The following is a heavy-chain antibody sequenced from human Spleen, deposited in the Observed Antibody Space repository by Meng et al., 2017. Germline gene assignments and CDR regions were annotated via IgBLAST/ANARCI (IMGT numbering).Heavy chain of an antibody. Sequence: QVQLQESGPGLLKPSGTLSLTCAVSGNSISSNTWWSWVRQPPGKGLEWIGEIYHGGSTNYIPSLKSRVTISIDKSKNQFSLDLSSVTAADTAVYYCTRNSYDSRHYVLGFWGQGPLVTVSS. CDR2: IYHGGST. CDR3: TRNSYDSRHYVLGF. J-gene: IGHJ4*02. CDR1: GNSISSNTW. V-gene: IGHV4-4*02. D-gene: IGHD3-10*02.